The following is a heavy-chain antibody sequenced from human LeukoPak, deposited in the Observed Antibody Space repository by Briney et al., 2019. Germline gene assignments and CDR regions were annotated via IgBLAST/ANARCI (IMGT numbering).Heavy chain of an antibody. CDR3: ARYGGNAFYY. CDR1: GFTFSSYS. J-gene: IGHJ4*02. V-gene: IGHV3-21*01. Sequence: GESLKISCAASGFTFSSYSMNWVRQAPGKGLEWVSSISSSSSYIYYADSVKGRFTISRDNAKNSLYLQMNSLRAEDTAVYYCARYGGNAFYYWGQGTLVTVSS. CDR2: ISSSSSYI. D-gene: IGHD4-23*01.